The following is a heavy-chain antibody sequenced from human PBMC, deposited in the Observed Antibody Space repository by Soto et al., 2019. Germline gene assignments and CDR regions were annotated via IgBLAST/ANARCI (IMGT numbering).Heavy chain of an antibody. D-gene: IGHD3-3*01. V-gene: IGHV1-18*01. CDR1: GYTFTSYG. Sequence: ASVKVSCKASGYTFTSYGISWVRQAPGQGLEWMGWISAYNGNTNYAQKLQGGVTMTTDTSTSTAYMELRSLRSDDTAVYYCARDSALRFLEWLFNGPESHFDYWGQGTLVTVSS. J-gene: IGHJ4*02. CDR3: ARDSALRFLEWLFNGPESHFDY. CDR2: ISAYNGNT.